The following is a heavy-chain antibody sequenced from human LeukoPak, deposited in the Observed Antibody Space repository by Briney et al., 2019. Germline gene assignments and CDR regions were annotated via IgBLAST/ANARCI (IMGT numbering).Heavy chain of an antibody. CDR2: ISYNDDVI. J-gene: IGHJ4*02. CDR3: AKDVHNLVGGMSY. D-gene: IGHD2-21*01. CDR1: GFTFGSYE. Sequence: GGSLRLSCATSGFTFGSYEMIWVRQAPGKGLEWVSYISYNDDVIYYADSVKGRFTISRDDAKYSLYLQMNSLRAEDTAVYYCAKDVHNLVGGMSYWGQGALVTVSP. V-gene: IGHV3-48*03.